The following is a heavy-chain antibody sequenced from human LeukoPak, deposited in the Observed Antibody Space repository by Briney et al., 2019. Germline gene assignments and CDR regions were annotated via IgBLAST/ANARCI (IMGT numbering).Heavy chain of an antibody. V-gene: IGHV3-23*01. CDR3: AKDLSRVSNWYYFDY. CDR1: GFTFSNYA. Sequence: GGSLRLSCAASGFTFSNYAMSWVRQAPGKGLEWVSTISGSGGSTYYADSVKGRFTISRDNSKNTLYLQMNSLRAEDTAVYYCAKDLSRVSNWYYFDYWGQGTLVTVSS. D-gene: IGHD6-13*01. CDR2: ISGSGGST. J-gene: IGHJ4*02.